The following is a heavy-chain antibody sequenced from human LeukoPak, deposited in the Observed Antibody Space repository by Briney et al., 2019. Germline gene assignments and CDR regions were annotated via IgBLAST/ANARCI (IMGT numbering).Heavy chain of an antibody. Sequence: GGSLRLSCAASGFTFSSYSMNWVRQAPGKGLEWVSYISSSSSTIYYADSVKGRFTISRDNAKNSLYLQMNSLRAEDTAVYYCARLGIYCSSTSCYPTRGSYYYYMDVWGKGTTVTVSS. D-gene: IGHD2-2*01. CDR1: GFTFSSYS. V-gene: IGHV3-48*01. CDR2: ISSSSSTI. J-gene: IGHJ6*03. CDR3: ARLGIYCSSTSCYPTRGSYYYYMDV.